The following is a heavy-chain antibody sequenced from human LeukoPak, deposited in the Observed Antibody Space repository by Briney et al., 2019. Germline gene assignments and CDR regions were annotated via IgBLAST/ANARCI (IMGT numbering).Heavy chain of an antibody. J-gene: IGHJ3*02. CDR1: GYTFTSYA. CDR3: ARAGVNYDSSGYFPDDAFDI. D-gene: IGHD3-22*01. V-gene: IGHV1-18*01. Sequence: ASVKVSCKASGYTFTSYAMNWVRQAPGQGLEWMGWIITYNGNTNYAQKLQGRVTMTTDTSTSTAYLELRSLRSDDTAVYYCARAGVNYDSSGYFPDDAFDIWGQGTMVTVSS. CDR2: IITYNGNT.